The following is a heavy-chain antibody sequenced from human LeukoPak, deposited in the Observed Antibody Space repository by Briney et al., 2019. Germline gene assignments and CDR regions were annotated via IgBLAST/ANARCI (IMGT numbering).Heavy chain of an antibody. CDR1: GGTFSSYA. V-gene: IGHV1-69*05. CDR3: ARDSLAYCGGDCYLLDY. Sequence: SVKVSCKASGGTFSSYAISWVRQAPGQGLEWMGGIIPIFGTANYAQKFQGRVTITTDESTSTAYMELSSLRAEDTAVYYCARDSLAYCGGDCYLLDYWGQGTLVTVSS. J-gene: IGHJ4*02. D-gene: IGHD2-21*02. CDR2: IIPIFGTA.